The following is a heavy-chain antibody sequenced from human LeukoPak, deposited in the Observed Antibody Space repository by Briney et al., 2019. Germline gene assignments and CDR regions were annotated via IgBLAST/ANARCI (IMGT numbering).Heavy chain of an antibody. CDR1: GGSISSYY. Sequence: SETLSLTCTASGGSISSYYWSWIRQPPGKGLEWIGYIYYSGSTNYNPSLKSRVTISVDTSKNQFSLKLSSVTAADTAVYYCARGHRIAVADWFDPWGQGTLVTVSS. V-gene: IGHV4-59*01. CDR2: IYYSGST. J-gene: IGHJ5*02. CDR3: ARGHRIAVADWFDP. D-gene: IGHD6-19*01.